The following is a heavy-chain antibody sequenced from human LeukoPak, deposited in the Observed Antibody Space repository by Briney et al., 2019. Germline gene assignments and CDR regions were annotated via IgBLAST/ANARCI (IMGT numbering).Heavy chain of an antibody. D-gene: IGHD6-6*01. J-gene: IGHJ6*03. V-gene: IGHV1-8*03. CDR1: GYSFTSYD. CDR3: ARSIAAPYYYYYYMDV. CDR2: MNPNSGNT. Sequence: GESLKISCKGSGYSFTSYDINWVRQATGQGLEWMGWMNPNSGNTGYAQKFQGRVTITRNTSISTAYMELSSLRSEDTAVYYCARSIAAPYYYYYYMDVWGKGTTVTVSS.